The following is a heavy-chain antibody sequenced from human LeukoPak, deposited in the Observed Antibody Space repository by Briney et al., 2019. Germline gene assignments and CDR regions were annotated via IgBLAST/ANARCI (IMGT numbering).Heavy chain of an antibody. J-gene: IGHJ3*02. CDR2: ISYDGSNK. CDR3: AREGSSEDHDAFDI. V-gene: IGHV3-30-3*01. CDR1: GFTFSSYA. D-gene: IGHD6-6*01. Sequence: GGSLRPSCAASGFTFSSYAMHWVRQAPGKGLEWVAVISYDGSNKYYADSVKGRFTISRDNSKNTLCLQMNSLRAEDTAVYYCAREGSSEDHDAFDIWGQGTMVTVSS.